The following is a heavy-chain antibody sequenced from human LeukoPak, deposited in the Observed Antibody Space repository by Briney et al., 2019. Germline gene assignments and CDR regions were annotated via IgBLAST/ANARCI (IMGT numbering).Heavy chain of an antibody. CDR1: GFTFSSYA. J-gene: IGHJ4*02. CDR2: IGGSGGST. V-gene: IGHV3-23*01. CDR3: AKVETAAAATLRGFDY. D-gene: IGHD6-13*01. Sequence: GGSLRLSCAASGFTFSSYAMSWVRQAPGKGLEWVSSIGGSGGSTYYADSVKCRFTISRDNSKNTLYLQMNSLRAEDTAVYYCAKVETAAAATLRGFDYWGQGTLVTVSS.